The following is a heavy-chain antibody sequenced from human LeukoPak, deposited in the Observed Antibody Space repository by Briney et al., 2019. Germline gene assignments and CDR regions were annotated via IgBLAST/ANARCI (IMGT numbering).Heavy chain of an antibody. CDR3: ARDRTLLGLPPKDDAFDI. V-gene: IGHV1-69*05. CDR1: GGTFSSYA. Sequence: SVKVSCKASGGTFSSYAISWVRQAPGQGLEWMGGIIPIFGTANHAQKFQGRVTITTDESTSTAYMELSSLRSEDTAVYYCARDRTLLGLPPKDDAFDIWGQGTMVTVSS. J-gene: IGHJ3*02. D-gene: IGHD2-15*01. CDR2: IIPIFGTA.